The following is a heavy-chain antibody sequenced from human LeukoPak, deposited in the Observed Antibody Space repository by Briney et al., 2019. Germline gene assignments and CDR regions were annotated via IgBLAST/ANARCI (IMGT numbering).Heavy chain of an antibody. CDR2: IYDTGAT. CDR3: ATRPAGNTWAAIFDS. CDR1: GSMSNHF. Sequence: PSETLSLTCTVFGSMSNHFWSWIRQPPGKGLEWIGYIYDTGATDYNPSLKSRVTMSVDTSANQFSLKLSSVTTADTAVYYCATRPAGNTWAAIFDSWSRGTLVTVSS. V-gene: IGHV4-59*11. J-gene: IGHJ5*01. D-gene: IGHD6-6*01.